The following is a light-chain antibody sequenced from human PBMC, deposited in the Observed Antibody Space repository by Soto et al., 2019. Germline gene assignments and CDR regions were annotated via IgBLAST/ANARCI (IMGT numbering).Light chain of an antibody. CDR1: QIINNY. J-gene: IGKJ1*01. CDR3: QQTYMSPLT. CDR2: TGS. Sequence: DIQMTQSPSSLSASVGDSVTITCRASQIINNYLNWYQQKPGKPPKLLINTGSTLQSGVPSRFSGSGHGTDVTLYITSRQPEDVATCDCQQTYMSPLTFGQGTKVQI. V-gene: IGKV1-39*01.